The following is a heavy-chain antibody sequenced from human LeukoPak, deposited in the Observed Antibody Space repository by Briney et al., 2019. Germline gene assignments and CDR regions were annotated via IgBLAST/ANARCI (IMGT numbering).Heavy chain of an antibody. Sequence: SETLSLTCTVSGGSMSTYYWSWIRQSPGKGLEWVGYIYYSGSTSYNPSLKSRLTISIDTSKTQFYLKLSSVTAADTAVYYCARVVYSGSWGYFDYWGQGILVTVSS. J-gene: IGHJ4*02. CDR3: ARVVYSGSWGYFDY. V-gene: IGHV4-59*01. CDR1: GGSMSTYY. CDR2: IYYSGST. D-gene: IGHD3-10*01.